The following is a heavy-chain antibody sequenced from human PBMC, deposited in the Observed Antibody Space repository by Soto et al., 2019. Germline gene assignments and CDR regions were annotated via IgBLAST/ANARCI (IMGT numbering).Heavy chain of an antibody. V-gene: IGHV4-59*01. CDR3: ARDSRSRGYSYGYALYYYGMDV. CDR1: GGSISSYY. CDR2: IYYSGST. Sequence: SETLSLTCTVSGGSISSYYWSWIRQPPGKGLEWIGYIYYSGSTNYNPPLKSRVTISVDTSKNQFSLKLSSVTAADTAVYYCARDSRSRGYSYGYALYYYGMDVWGQGTTVTVSS. D-gene: IGHD5-18*01. J-gene: IGHJ6*02.